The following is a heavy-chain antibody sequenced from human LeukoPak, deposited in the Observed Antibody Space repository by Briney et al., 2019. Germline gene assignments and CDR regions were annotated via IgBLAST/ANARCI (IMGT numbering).Heavy chain of an antibody. D-gene: IGHD1-26*01. CDR3: AKSGSYSMGFDY. J-gene: IGHJ4*02. CDR2: IIPILGIA. V-gene: IGHV1-69*02. CDR1: VCTFSNYS. Sequence: GASVPVPYQPSVCTFSNYSLRWLRPAPAQGIAWVGRIIPILGIANYAQKFQGRVTITADKSTSTAYMELSSLRSEDTAVYYCAKSGSYSMGFDYWGQGTLVTVSS.